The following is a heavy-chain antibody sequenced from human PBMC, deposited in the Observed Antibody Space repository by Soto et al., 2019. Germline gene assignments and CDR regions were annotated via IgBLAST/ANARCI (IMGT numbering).Heavy chain of an antibody. CDR2: INWNSGSI. CDR1: GFTFDDYA. V-gene: IGHV3-9*01. J-gene: IGHJ1*01. CDR3: VKDESINWYSGHFRH. D-gene: IGHD6-13*01. Sequence: EVQLVESGGGLVQPGRSLRLSCAASGFTFDDYAMHWVRQVPGKGLEWVSGINWNSGSIGYGDSVKGRFGISRDNAKNSLHLQMNSLRAEDTAFYYCVKDESINWYSGHFRHWGQGTLVTVSS.